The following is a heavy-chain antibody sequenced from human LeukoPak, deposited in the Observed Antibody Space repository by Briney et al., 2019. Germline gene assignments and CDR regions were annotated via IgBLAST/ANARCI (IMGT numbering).Heavy chain of an antibody. Sequence: GGSLRLSCTVSGFTVSSNSMSWVRQASGKGLEWVSFFYSGTTHYSDSVKGRFTISRDNSNNTLYLQMNSLRAEDTSVYYCARRAGAYSHPYDYWGQGTLVTVSS. CDR2: FYSGTT. CDR3: ARRAGAYSHPYDY. CDR1: GFTVSSNS. J-gene: IGHJ4*02. D-gene: IGHD4/OR15-4a*01. V-gene: IGHV3-53*01.